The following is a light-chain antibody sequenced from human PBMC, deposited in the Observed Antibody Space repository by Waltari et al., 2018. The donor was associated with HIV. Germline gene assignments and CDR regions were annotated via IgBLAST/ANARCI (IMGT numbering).Light chain of an antibody. CDR2: RND. V-gene: IGLV1-47*01. J-gene: IGLJ3*02. Sequence: QSVLTQPPSASGTPGQRVNISCSGSSSNIGSNNVYWYQQLPRTPPRLLIQRNDQRPSGVSDRFSGSKSVTSASLAISGLRYDDEAEYFCATWDDSLSAWLFGGGTKVTVL. CDR3: ATWDDSLSAWL. CDR1: SSNIGSNN.